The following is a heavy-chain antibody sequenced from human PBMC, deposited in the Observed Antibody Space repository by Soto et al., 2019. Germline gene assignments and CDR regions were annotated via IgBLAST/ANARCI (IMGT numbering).Heavy chain of an antibody. CDR2: INNGGGT. J-gene: IGHJ4*02. Sequence: ASVKVSCKASQYTFTNYYLHWVRQAPGQRPEWMGWINNGGGTIYAQKFQGRLTMTRDTSITTAYTELSRLSSDDTAFYYCATSSDWSPLLDYWGQGTLVTVSS. CDR3: ATSSDWSPLLDY. D-gene: IGHD6-19*01. V-gene: IGHV1-2*02. CDR1: QYTFTNYY.